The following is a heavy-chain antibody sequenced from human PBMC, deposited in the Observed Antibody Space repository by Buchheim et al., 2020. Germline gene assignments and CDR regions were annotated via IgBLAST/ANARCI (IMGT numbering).Heavy chain of an antibody. CDR3: AKDFDSSGYWPGYYYYGMDV. CDR1: GFTFSSYG. Sequence: QVQLVESGGGVVQPGRSLRLLCAASGFTFSSYGMHWVRQAPGKGLEWVADISYDGSNKYYADSVKGRFTISRDNSKNKLYLQMNSLGAEGTAVYYCAKDFDSSGYWPGYYYYGMDVWGQGTT. D-gene: IGHD3-22*01. CDR2: ISYDGSNK. J-gene: IGHJ6*02. V-gene: IGHV3-30*18.